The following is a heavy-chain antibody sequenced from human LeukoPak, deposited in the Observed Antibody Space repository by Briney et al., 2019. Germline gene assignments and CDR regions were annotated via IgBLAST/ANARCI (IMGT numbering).Heavy chain of an antibody. J-gene: IGHJ5*02. D-gene: IGHD2-2*01. Sequence: SETLSLTCAVYGGSFSGHYWTWIRQPPGKGLEWIGESTHSGSTNYNPSLKSRLSISVDTSKSQFSLKLTSVTAADTAVYHCARGGALGYCSSTSCYRWFDPWGQGTLVTVSS. CDR3: ARGGALGYCSSTSCYRWFDP. CDR1: GGSFSGHY. CDR2: STHSGST. V-gene: IGHV4-34*01.